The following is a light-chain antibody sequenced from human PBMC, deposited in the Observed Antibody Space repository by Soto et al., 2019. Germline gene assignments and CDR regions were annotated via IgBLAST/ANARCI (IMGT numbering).Light chain of an antibody. Sequence: QSVLTQPRSVSGSPGQSVTISCTGTSSDVGAYNLVSWYQQHPGKAPKLMIYDVSKRPSGVPDRFSGSKSGNTASLTISGLQAEDESDYYCYSYAGSYTFYVFGTGTKLTVL. CDR1: SSDVGAYNL. J-gene: IGLJ1*01. CDR3: YSYAGSYTFYV. CDR2: DVS. V-gene: IGLV2-11*01.